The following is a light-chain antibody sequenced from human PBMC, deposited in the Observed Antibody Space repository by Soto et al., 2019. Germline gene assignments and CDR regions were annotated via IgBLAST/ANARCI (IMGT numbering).Light chain of an antibody. CDR2: GAS. CDR3: QQRLNWPPN. V-gene: IGKV3-11*01. J-gene: IGKJ1*01. Sequence: EILLTQSPATLSVSPGEFVTLSCRAGQSVRSNLAWYQQKPGQAPRLLIYGASNRASGVPAKFSGSGSGTDFTLTISDLEPADFGLYYCQQRLNWPPNFGQGTKVDIK. CDR1: QSVRSN.